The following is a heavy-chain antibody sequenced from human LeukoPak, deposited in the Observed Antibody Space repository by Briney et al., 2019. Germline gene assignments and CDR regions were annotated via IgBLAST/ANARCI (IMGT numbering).Heavy chain of an antibody. CDR1: GLTFSTYS. Sequence: GGSLRLSCAASGLTFSTYSLNWVRQAPGEGLEWVSSISSSSTYIYYADSVKGRFTISRDNAKNSLYLQMNSLRAEDTAVYYCARDVYDSSGYYAIDYWGQGTLVTVSS. CDR3: ARDVYDSSGYYAIDY. D-gene: IGHD3-22*01. V-gene: IGHV3-21*01. J-gene: IGHJ4*02. CDR2: ISSSSTYI.